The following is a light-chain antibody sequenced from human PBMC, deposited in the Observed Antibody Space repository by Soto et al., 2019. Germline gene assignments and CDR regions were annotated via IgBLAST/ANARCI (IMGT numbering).Light chain of an antibody. J-gene: IGKJ5*01. CDR3: QQRSYPIT. Sequence: DIQMTQSPSTLSASVGDRVTITCRASQSISSWLAWYQQKPGKAPKLLIYDASSLQSGVPSRFSGSGSGTDFTLTISSLEPEDFAVYYCQQRSYPITFGQGTRLEIK. CDR1: QSISSW. V-gene: IGKV1-5*01. CDR2: DAS.